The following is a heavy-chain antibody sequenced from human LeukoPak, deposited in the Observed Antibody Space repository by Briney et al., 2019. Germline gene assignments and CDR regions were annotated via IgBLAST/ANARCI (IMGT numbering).Heavy chain of an antibody. CDR2: ISVDGDGT. Sequence: PGGSLRLSCAASGFTFSSSVMSWVRQAPGKGLEWVSSISVDGDGTYCADSVKGRFTISRDNSKNTLYLQVNSLRAEDTAVYYCAKRLDTAMMDYWGQGTLVTVSS. CDR1: GFTFSSSV. D-gene: IGHD5-18*01. V-gene: IGHV3-23*01. J-gene: IGHJ4*02. CDR3: AKRLDTAMMDY.